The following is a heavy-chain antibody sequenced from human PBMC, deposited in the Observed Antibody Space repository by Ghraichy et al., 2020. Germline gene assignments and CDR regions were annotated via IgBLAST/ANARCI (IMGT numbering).Heavy chain of an antibody. D-gene: IGHD3-9*01. CDR3: ARERYDTLTGYFDY. CDR2: IIPILDLT. CDR1: GGSFSSFT. J-gene: IGHJ4*02. V-gene: IGHV1-69*04. Sequence: ASVKVSCKASGGSFSSFTISWVRQAPGQGLEWMGRIIPILDLTNYAQKFQGRVTITADKSTSTAYMELSSLTSEDTAVYYCARERYDTLTGYFDYWGQGTLVTVSS.